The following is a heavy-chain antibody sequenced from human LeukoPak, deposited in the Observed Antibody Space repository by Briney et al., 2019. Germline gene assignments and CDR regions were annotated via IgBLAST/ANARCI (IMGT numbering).Heavy chain of an antibody. Sequence: GGSLRLSCTASGFAFGSYAMYWVRQAPGKGLEWVSGIFGSGGSAHYADSVKGRFTISRDNSKNTVYLEMNSLGVEDTAVYFCAKATVGYSSGRFPGWPADYWGQGTLVTVSS. CDR2: IFGSGGSA. CDR3: AKATVGYSSGRFPGWPADY. V-gene: IGHV3-23*01. D-gene: IGHD2-15*01. J-gene: IGHJ4*02. CDR1: GFAFGSYA.